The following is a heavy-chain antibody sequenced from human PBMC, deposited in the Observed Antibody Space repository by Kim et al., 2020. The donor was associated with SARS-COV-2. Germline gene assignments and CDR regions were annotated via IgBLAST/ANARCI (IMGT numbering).Heavy chain of an antibody. CDR3: ARGNIDFVSTTNQTYFYPLDV. CDR1: GYTFLTYG. D-gene: IGHD1-26*01. V-gene: IGHV1-18*01. J-gene: IGHJ6*02. CDR2: ISAFNGNT. Sequence: ASVKVSCKASGYTFLTYGIHWVRQAPGQGLEWMGWISAFNGNTKYAQKFQGTVTLTRDTSTSTAYLQMRSLRPDDTAVYFCARGNIDFVSTTNQTYFYPLDVWGQGTTVIVSS.